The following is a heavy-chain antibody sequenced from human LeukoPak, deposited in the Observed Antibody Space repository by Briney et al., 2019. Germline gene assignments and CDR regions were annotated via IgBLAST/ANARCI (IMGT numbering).Heavy chain of an antibody. V-gene: IGHV4-39*01. Sequence: SETLSLTCTVSGGSISSSSYYWGWIRQPPGKGLEWIGSIYYSGSTYYNPSLKSRVTISVDTSKNQFSLKLSSVTAADTAVYYCARLLTRGLLWFGEPMGNFDYWGQGTLVTVSS. J-gene: IGHJ4*02. CDR2: IYYSGST. CDR1: GGSISSSSYY. D-gene: IGHD3-10*01. CDR3: ARLLTRGLLWFGEPMGNFDY.